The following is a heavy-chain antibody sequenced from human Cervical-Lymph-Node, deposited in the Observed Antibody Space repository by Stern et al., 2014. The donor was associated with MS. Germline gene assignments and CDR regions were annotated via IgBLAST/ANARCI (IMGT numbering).Heavy chain of an antibody. V-gene: IGHV5-51*03. J-gene: IGHJ4*02. CDR3: ARWSVACDS. D-gene: IGHD2-21*01. Sequence: EVQLVESGAEVRKPGDSLKISCKTSGYRFINNWIAWVRQVPGKGLAWIGIIYPGNSDVMYSPSFQGPVTISVAKSISTAYLQWSSLKASDTAVYYCARWSVACDSWGQGALITVSS. CDR1: GYRFINNW. CDR2: IYPGNSDV.